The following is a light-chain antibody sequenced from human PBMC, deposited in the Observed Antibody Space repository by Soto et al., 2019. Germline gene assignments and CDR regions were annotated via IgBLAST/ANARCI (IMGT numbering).Light chain of an antibody. V-gene: IGLV2-14*01. J-gene: IGLJ1*01. CDR2: EVS. Sequence: QLVLTQPASVSGSPGQSITISCTGTSGDVGGYKYVSWYQHHPGKAPKLMIYEVSNRPSGVPDRFSGSKSGTSASLAITGLRAEDEADYYCRSYDSSLSGYVFGTGTKVTVL. CDR1: SGDVGGYKY. CDR3: RSYDSSLSGYV.